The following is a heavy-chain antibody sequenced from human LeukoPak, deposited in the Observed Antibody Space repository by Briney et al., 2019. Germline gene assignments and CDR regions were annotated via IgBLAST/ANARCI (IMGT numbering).Heavy chain of an antibody. V-gene: IGHV4-59*01. CDR1: GVSITSYF. J-gene: IGHJ4*02. CDR3: ARGRVPGA. Sequence: TSETLSLTCTVSGVSITSYFWSWIRQPPGRGLEWIGYIYHSGSTNSNPSLKSRVSISLDTSKNQFSLKLSSVTAAGTAVYYCARGRVPGAWGQGTLVTVSS. D-gene: IGHD6-19*01. CDR2: IYHSGST.